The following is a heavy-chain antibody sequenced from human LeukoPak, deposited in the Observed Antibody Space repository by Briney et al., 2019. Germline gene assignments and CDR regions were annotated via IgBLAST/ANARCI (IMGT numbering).Heavy chain of an antibody. CDR1: GFTFSSYS. J-gene: IGHJ4*02. V-gene: IGHV3-21*01. CDR3: ASTEKGYCSGGSCSLAY. Sequence: GGSLRLSCAASGFTFSSYSMNWVRQAPGKGLEWVSSISSSSSYIYYADSVKGRFTISRDNAKNSLYLQMNSLRAEDTAVYYRASTEKGYCSGGSCSLAYWGQGTLVTVSS. CDR2: ISSSSSYI. D-gene: IGHD2-15*01.